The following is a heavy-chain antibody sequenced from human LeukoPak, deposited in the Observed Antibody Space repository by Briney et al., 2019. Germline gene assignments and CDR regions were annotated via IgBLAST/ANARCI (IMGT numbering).Heavy chain of an antibody. CDR1: GFTFSDYW. J-gene: IGHJ4*02. V-gene: IGHV3-21*01. CDR3: ARGGEMATQLFFYLDY. Sequence: PGGSLRLSCVASGFTFSDYWMSWVRQAPGKGLEWVSSISTSSSYIYYADSVKGRFTISRDNAKNSLFLQMNSLRAEDTAVYYCARGGEMATQLFFYLDYWGQGTLVTVSS. D-gene: IGHD5-24*01. CDR2: ISTSSSYI.